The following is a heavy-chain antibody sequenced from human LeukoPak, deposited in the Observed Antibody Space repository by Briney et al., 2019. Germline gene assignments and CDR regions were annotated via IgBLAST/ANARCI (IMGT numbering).Heavy chain of an antibody. CDR1: GFTFSSYW. J-gene: IGHJ4*02. Sequence: PGGSLRLSCAASGFTFSSYWMTWVRQAPGKGLEWVANIKLDGSETYYVDSVKGRFTISRDNTQNSLYLQMNSLRAEDTAVYYCARDQTPYYWGQGTLVTVSS. CDR2: IKLDGSET. CDR3: ARDQTPYY. V-gene: IGHV3-7*01.